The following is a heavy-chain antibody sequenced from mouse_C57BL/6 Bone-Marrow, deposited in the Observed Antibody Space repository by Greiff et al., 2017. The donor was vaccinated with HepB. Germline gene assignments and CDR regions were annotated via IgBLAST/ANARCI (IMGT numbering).Heavy chain of an antibody. CDR3: AIWDITTVAMDY. J-gene: IGHJ4*01. V-gene: IGHV1-80*01. CDR1: GYAFSSYW. CDR2: IYPGDGDT. D-gene: IGHD1-1*01. Sequence: QVQLQQPGAELVKPGASVKISCKASGYAFSSYWMNWVKQRPGKGLEWIGQIYPGDGDTNYNGKFKGKATLTADKSSSTAYMQLSSLTSEDSAVYYCAIWDITTVAMDYWGQGTSVTVSS.